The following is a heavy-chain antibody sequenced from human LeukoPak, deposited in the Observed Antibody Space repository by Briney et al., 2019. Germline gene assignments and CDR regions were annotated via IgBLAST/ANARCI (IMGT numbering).Heavy chain of an antibody. J-gene: IGHJ6*02. CDR1: GGTFISYA. V-gene: IGHV1-69*13. Sequence: ASVKVSCKASGGTFISYAISWVRQAPGQGLEWMGGIIPIFGTANYAQKFQGRVTITADESTSTAYMELSSLRSEDTAVYYCAREQNAYYYYGMDVWGQGTTVTVSS. CDR3: AREQNAYYYYGMDV. CDR2: IIPIFGTA.